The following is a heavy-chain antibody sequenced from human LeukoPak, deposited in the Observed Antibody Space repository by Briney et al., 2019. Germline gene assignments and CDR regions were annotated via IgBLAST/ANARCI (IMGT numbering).Heavy chain of an antibody. CDR3: ARDRVQQQGTYDAFDI. V-gene: IGHV3-11*01. Sequence: PGGSLRLSCAASGFTFSDYYMSWIRQAPGKGLEWVSYSSSSGSTIYYADSVKGRFTISRDNAKNSLYLQMNSLRAEDTAVYYCARDRVQQQGTYDAFDIWGQGTMVTVSS. J-gene: IGHJ3*02. CDR1: GFTFSDYY. CDR2: SSSSGSTI. D-gene: IGHD6-13*01.